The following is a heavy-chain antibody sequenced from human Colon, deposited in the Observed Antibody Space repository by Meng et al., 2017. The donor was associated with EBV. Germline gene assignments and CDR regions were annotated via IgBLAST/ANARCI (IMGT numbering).Heavy chain of an antibody. CDR3: ARASYGSGSPLGESWFDP. CDR2: IHSSGST. V-gene: IGHV4-31*02. CDR1: GGSSSSGGYY. Sequence: QESGPGLVQPSPPLSPTCTVSGGSSSSGGYYWSWIRQHPGKGLEWIGYIHSSGSTYYNPSLRSRLTISVDTSKNQFSLKLSSVTAADTAVYYCARASYGSGSPLGESWFDPWGQGTLVTVSS. J-gene: IGHJ5*02. D-gene: IGHD3-10*01.